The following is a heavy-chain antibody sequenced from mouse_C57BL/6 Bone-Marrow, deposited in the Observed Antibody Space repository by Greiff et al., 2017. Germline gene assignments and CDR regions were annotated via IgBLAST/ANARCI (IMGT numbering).Heavy chain of an antibody. CDR3: TGIYYGNHYWYFDV. CDR2: IYPGNSDT. Sequence: VQLQQSGTVLARPGASVKMSCKTSGYTFTSYWMHWVKQRPGQGLEWIGAIYPGNSDTSYNQKFKGKAKLTAVTSASTAYMELSSLTNEDSAVYYCTGIYYGNHYWYFDVWGTGTTVTVSS. J-gene: IGHJ1*03. D-gene: IGHD2-1*01. CDR1: GYTFTSYW. V-gene: IGHV1-5*01.